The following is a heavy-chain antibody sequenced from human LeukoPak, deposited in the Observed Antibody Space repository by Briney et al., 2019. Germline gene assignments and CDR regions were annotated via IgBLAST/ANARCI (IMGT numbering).Heavy chain of an antibody. D-gene: IGHD3-10*01. CDR3: ARDRGITKDANWFDP. V-gene: IGHV4-61*02. CDR2: IYTSGST. Sequence: SETLSLTCTVSGGSISSGSYYWSWIRQPAGKGLEWIGRIYTSGSTNYNPSLKSRVTISVDTSKNQFSLKLSSVTAADTAVYYCARDRGITKDANWFDPWGQGTLVTVSS. CDR1: GGSISSGSYY. J-gene: IGHJ5*02.